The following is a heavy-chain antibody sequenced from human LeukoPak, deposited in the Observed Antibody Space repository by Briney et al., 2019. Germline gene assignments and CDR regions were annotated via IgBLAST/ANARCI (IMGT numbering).Heavy chain of an antibody. J-gene: IGHJ3*02. Sequence: PGRSLRLSCAASGFTFDDYAMHWVRQAPGKGLEWVSGISWNSVSIGYADSVKGRFTISRDNAKNSLYLHMNSLRAEDMALYYCAKDRHYSMKNTFDIWAKGQWSPSLQ. CDR1: GFTFDDYA. CDR2: ISWNSVSI. V-gene: IGHV3-9*03. D-gene: IGHD1-26*01. CDR3: AKDRHYSMKNTFDI.